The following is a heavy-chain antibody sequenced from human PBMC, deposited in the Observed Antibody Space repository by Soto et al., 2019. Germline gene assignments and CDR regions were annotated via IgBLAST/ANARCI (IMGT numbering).Heavy chain of an antibody. J-gene: IGHJ4*02. D-gene: IGHD3-22*01. CDR2: ISAGGGRT. CDR3: TKGYYYDTCGYFAS. CDR1: GFTFSSYA. Sequence: GVSMRLSCAAVGFTFSSYAMGWVNQAPGKGLELVSTISAGGGRTYYADSVKGRFTISRDNSKNTLYLQMNSLRAEDTAVYYCTKGYYYDTCGYFASWGQGTLVTVSS. V-gene: IGHV3-23*01.